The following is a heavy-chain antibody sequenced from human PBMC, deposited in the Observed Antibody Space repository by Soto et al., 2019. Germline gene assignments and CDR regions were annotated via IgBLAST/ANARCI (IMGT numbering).Heavy chain of an antibody. CDR3: AMNGDYVRGWFDP. V-gene: IGHV1-69*01. CDR2: ITPIFGTT. CDR1: GGTFSSMA. D-gene: IGHD3-16*01. J-gene: IGHJ5*02. Sequence: QVQLLQSGPEVKKPGSSVRLSCKASGGTFSSMALIWVRQAPGQGLEWMGGITPIFGTTNYAQSFQDRLTLTADEATTITNIELTNLTPDDSAVYYCAMNGDYVRGWFDPWGQGTLVTVS.